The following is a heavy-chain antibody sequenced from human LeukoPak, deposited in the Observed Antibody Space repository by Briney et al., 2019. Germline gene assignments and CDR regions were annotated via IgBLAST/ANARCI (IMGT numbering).Heavy chain of an antibody. Sequence: PGRSLRLSCAASGFXFSNYAFHWVRQAPGKGLEWVAVISYDGRNKDYADSVKGRFTISRDNSKNTLYLQMNSLRTEDTAVYYCARSGDYGSGSFRWRHFDYWGQGTLVTVSS. D-gene: IGHD3-10*01. V-gene: IGHV3-30*04. J-gene: IGHJ4*02. CDR1: GFXFSNYA. CDR3: ARSGDYGSGSFRWRHFDY. CDR2: ISYDGRNK.